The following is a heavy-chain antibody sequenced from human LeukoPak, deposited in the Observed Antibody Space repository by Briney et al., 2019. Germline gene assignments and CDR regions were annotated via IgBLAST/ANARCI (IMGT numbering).Heavy chain of an antibody. D-gene: IGHD1-1*01. CDR3: ATLDRTTDAFDI. Sequence: SETLYLTCTVSGGSISSSSYYWGWIRQPPGKGLEWIGSIYYSGSTYYNPSLKSRVTISVDTSKNQFSLKLSSVTAADTAVYYCATLDRTTDAFDIWGQGTMVTVSS. V-gene: IGHV4-39*01. CDR1: GGSISSSSYY. CDR2: IYYSGST. J-gene: IGHJ3*02.